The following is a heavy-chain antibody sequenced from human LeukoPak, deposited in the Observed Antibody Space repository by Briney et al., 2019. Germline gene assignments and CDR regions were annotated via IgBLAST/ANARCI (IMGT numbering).Heavy chain of an antibody. D-gene: IGHD3-22*01. CDR2: ISNDGSNA. CDR3: ASPLYYDTRGFYYQVFD. J-gene: IGHJ4*02. Sequence: PGGSLRLSCSASGFTFFNYGIHWVRQAPGEGLEWVAAISNDGSNAYYTDSVRGRFTISTDNSKNTVYLQMISLRAEDTAVYYCASPLYYDTRGFYYQVFDWGQGTLVTDSS. CDR1: GFTFFNYG. V-gene: IGHV3-30-3*01.